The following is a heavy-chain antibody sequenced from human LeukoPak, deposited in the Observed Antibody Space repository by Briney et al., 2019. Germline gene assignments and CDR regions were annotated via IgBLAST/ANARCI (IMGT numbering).Heavy chain of an antibody. D-gene: IGHD2-15*01. V-gene: IGHV1-2*04. Sequence: ASVKVSCKASGYTFTGYYMHWVRQAPGQGLEWMGWINPNSGGTNYAQKFQGWVTMTRDTSISTAYMELSRLRSDDTAVYYCARARTGYCSGGSCYALIYWGQGTLVTVSS. CDR2: INPNSGGT. CDR3: ARARTGYCSGGSCYALIY. J-gene: IGHJ4*02. CDR1: GYTFTGYY.